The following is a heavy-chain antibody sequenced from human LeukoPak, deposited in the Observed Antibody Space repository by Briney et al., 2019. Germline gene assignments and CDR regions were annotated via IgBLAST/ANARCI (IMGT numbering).Heavy chain of an antibody. D-gene: IGHD2-21*02. CDR3: AKDEVTSGGGLAS. CDR2: MYTGGTT. CDR1: GFTVSGTH. Sequence: GGSLRLSCAASGFTVSGTHMSWVRQAPGKGLEWVSAMYTGGTTYYADSVKGRFTISRDNFKNTLYLHMNSLRAEDTAVYYCAKDEVTSGGGLASWGQGTLVTVSS. J-gene: IGHJ4*02. V-gene: IGHV3-53*01.